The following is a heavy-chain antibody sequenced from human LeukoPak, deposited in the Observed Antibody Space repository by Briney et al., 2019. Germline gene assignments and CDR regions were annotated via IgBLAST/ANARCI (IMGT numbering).Heavy chain of an antibody. J-gene: IGHJ4*02. CDR1: GFTFSSYW. V-gene: IGHV3-7*01. CDR3: ARVQWELRGVGSYFEY. CDR2: IKQDGSEK. Sequence: PGGSLRLSCVVSGFTFSSYWMSWVRQAPGKGLEWVANIKQDGSEKYYVDSVKGRFTMSRDNAKNSLYLQMKSLRAEDTAVYYCARVQWELRGVGSYFEYWGQGALVTVFS. D-gene: IGHD1-26*01.